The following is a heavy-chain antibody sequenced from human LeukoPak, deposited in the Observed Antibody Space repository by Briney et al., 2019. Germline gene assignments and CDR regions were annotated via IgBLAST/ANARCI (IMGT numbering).Heavy chain of an antibody. Sequence: GGSLRLSCEGSGFAFNVFGMHWIRQAPGKGLEWVAFIKADGVFTNYAEAVKGRFTISRDNSDNTVFLQMESVRPDDTAVYYCARKLMSSRRFEYWGQGTLVTVSS. CDR2: IKADGVFT. D-gene: IGHD2-8*01. V-gene: IGHV3-30*02. CDR3: ARKLMSSRRFEY. J-gene: IGHJ4*02. CDR1: GFAFNVFG.